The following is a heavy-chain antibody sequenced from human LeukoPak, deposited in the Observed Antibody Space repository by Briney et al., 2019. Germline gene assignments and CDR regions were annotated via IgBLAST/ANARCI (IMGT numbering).Heavy chain of an antibody. CDR3: ARDLRDGYNYVERSFDY. D-gene: IGHD5-24*01. CDR2: ISYDGSNK. CDR1: GFTFSSYA. V-gene: IGHV3-30-3*01. Sequence: GGSLRLSCAASGFTFSSYAMHWVRQAPGKGLEWVAVISYDGSNKYYADSVKGRFTISRDNSKNTLYLQMNSLRAEDTAVYYCARDLRDGYNYVERSFDYWGQGTLVTVSS. J-gene: IGHJ4*02.